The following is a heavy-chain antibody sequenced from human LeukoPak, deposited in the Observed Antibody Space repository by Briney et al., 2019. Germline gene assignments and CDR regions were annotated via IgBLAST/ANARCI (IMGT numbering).Heavy chain of an antibody. CDR3: ARDLDAAAGPRDDY. CDR2: INPNSGGT. D-gene: IGHD6-13*01. J-gene: IGHJ4*02. V-gene: IGHV1-2*02. CDR1: GYTFTGYY. Sequence: ASVKVSCKASGYTFTGYYMHWVRQAPGQGLEWMGWINPNSGGTNYAQKFQGRVTMTRDTSISTVYMELSRLRSDDTAVYYCARDLDAAAGPRDDYWGQGTLVTVSS.